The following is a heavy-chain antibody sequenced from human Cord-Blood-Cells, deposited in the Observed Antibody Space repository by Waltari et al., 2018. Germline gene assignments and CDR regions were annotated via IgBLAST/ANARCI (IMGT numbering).Heavy chain of an antibody. D-gene: IGHD3-22*01. CDR2: IYSGGSK. V-gene: IGHV3-53*01. J-gene: IGHJ4*02. Sequence: EVQLVESGGGLIQPGGPLRLSCAASGFTVSSNYMSWVRQAPGKGLEWVSVIYSGGSKYYADSVKGRFTISRDNSKNTLYLQMNSLRAEETAVYYCARDDYDSSGTRVDYWGQGTLVTVSS. CDR1: GFTVSSNY. CDR3: ARDDYDSSGTRVDY.